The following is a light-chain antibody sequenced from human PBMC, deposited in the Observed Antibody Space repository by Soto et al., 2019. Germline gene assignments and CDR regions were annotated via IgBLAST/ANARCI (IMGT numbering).Light chain of an antibody. V-gene: IGLV2-14*01. Sequence: QSALTQPASVSGSPGQSITISCTGTSSDVGGYNYVYWYQQHPGKAPKLMIYDVSNRPSGVSNRFSGSKSGNTASLTISGLQAEDEAEYYCSAYTSSSTLFGGGTKLTVL. CDR1: SSDVGGYNY. CDR3: SAYTSSSTL. J-gene: IGLJ2*01. CDR2: DVS.